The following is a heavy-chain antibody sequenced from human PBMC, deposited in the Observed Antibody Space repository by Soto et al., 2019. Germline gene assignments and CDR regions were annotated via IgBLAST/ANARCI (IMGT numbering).Heavy chain of an antibody. J-gene: IGHJ4*02. D-gene: IGHD2-15*01. CDR2: IDIFSATI. CDR1: GFTFSDYN. Sequence: PGGSLRLSCAASGFTFSDYNMIWVRQAPGKGQEWVSYIDIFSATIYYADSVKGRFTISRDNAKNSLYLQMNSLRDEDTAVYYWARDGVAEIDYCGQASLLTVSS. V-gene: IGHV3-48*02. CDR3: ARDGVAEIDY.